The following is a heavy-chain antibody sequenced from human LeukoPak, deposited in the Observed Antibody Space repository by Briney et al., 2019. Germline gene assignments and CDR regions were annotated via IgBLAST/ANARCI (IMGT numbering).Heavy chain of an antibody. CDR1: GYTFTSYY. D-gene: IGHD3-10*01. J-gene: IGHJ4*02. CDR2: INPSGGST. V-gene: IGHV1-46*01. Sequence: ASVNVSCKASGYTFTSYYMHWVRQAPGQGLEWMGIINPSGGSTSYAQKFQGRVTMTRDTSTSTVYMELSSLRAEDTAVYYCARALGSETSDYWGQGTLVTVSS. CDR3: ARALGSETSDY.